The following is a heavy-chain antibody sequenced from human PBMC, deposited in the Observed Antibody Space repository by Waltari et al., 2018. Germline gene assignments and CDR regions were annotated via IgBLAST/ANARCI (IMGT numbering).Heavy chain of an antibody. V-gene: IGHV3-7*01. D-gene: IGHD3-22*01. Sequence: EVQLVESGGGLVQPGGSLRLSCAASGFTFSSYWMSWVRQAPGKGREWVANIKQDGSEKYYVDSVKGRFTISRDNAKNSLYLQMNSLRAEDTAVYYCARDHGYDSSGYRDATHDYWGQGTLVTVSS. J-gene: IGHJ4*02. CDR3: ARDHGYDSSGYRDATHDY. CDR1: GFTFSSYW. CDR2: IKQDGSEK.